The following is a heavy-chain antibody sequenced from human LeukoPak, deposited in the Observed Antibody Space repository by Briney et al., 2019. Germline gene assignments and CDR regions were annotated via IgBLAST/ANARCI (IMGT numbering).Heavy chain of an antibody. CDR1: GGSFSGYY. Sequence: SETLSLTCAVYGGSFSGYYWSWIRQPPGKGLEWIGEINHSGSTNCNPSLKSRVTISVDTSKNQFSLKLSSVTAADTAVYYCARDPVAAAEYYFDYWGQGTLVTVSS. V-gene: IGHV4-34*01. CDR3: ARDPVAAAEYYFDY. CDR2: INHSGST. D-gene: IGHD6-13*01. J-gene: IGHJ4*02.